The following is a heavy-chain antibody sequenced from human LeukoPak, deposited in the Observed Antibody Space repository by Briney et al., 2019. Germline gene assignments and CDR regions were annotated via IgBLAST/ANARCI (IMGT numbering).Heavy chain of an antibody. CDR3: ARDLNFAPDYYDSSGTFDY. CDR1: GYTFTGYY. V-gene: IGHV1-2*02. D-gene: IGHD3-22*01. J-gene: IGHJ4*02. Sequence: GASVKVSCKASGYTFTGYYMHWVRQAPGQGLEWMGWINPNSGGTNYAQKFQGRVTMTRDTSISTAYMELSRLRSDDTAVYYCARDLNFAPDYYDSSGTFDYWGQGTLVTVSS. CDR2: INPNSGGT.